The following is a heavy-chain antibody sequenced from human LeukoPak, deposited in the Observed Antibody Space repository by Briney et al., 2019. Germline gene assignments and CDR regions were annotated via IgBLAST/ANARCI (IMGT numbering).Heavy chain of an antibody. CDR3: ASSAGALIDC. D-gene: IGHD6-19*01. V-gene: IGHV3-33*01. Sequence: GGSLRLSCAAPGFTFSNYDMHWVRQAPGKGLEWVAVIWFDGSNKFYADSVKGRFTISRDNSKNTLYLQMNSLRAEDTAAYYCASSAGALIDCWGQGTLVIVSS. CDR2: IWFDGSNK. J-gene: IGHJ4*02. CDR1: GFTFSNYD.